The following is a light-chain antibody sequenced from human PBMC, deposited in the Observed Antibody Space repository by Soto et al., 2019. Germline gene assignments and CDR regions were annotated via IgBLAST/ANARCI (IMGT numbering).Light chain of an antibody. CDR2: GAS. Sequence: EILMTQSPATPSVSPGERATLSFTASQSVSSNLAWYQQKPGQAPRLLIYGASTRATGIPATFSGSGSGTEFTLTISSLKSEDFAVYYCQQYNNWPPITFGQGTRVEIK. V-gene: IGKV3-15*01. CDR1: QSVSSN. J-gene: IGKJ5*01. CDR3: QQYNNWPPIT.